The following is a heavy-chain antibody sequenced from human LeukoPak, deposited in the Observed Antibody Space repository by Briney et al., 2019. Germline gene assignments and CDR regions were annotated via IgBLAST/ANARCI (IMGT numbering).Heavy chain of an antibody. CDR3: ARVTGYVIEDYFDY. V-gene: IGHV4-59*11. CDR2: IYYSGST. J-gene: IGHJ4*02. CDR1: NGSISHHY. Sequence: PSETLSLTCTVSNGSISHHYWSWIRQPPGKGLEWIGYIYYSGSTNYNPSLKSRVTISVDTSKNQFSLKLRSVTAADTAVYYCARVTGYVIEDYFDYWGQGTLVTVSS. D-gene: IGHD3-22*01.